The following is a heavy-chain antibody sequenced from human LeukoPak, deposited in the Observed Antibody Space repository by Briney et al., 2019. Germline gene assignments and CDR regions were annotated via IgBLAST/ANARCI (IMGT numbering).Heavy chain of an antibody. CDR2: ISSSSSTI. Sequence: PGGSLRLSCAASGFTFSSYSMNWVRQAPGKGLEWVSYISSSSSTIYYADSVKGRFTISRDNAKNSLYLQMNSLRAEDTAVYYCARFDMVRGVSAFDIWGQGTMVTVSS. J-gene: IGHJ3*02. V-gene: IGHV3-48*04. CDR3: ARFDMVRGVSAFDI. D-gene: IGHD3-10*01. CDR1: GFTFSSYS.